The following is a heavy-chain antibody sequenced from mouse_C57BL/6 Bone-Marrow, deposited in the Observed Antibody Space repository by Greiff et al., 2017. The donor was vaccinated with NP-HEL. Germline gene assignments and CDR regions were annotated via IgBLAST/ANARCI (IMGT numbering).Heavy chain of an antibody. Sequence: EVQRVESGGGLVKPGGSLKLSCAASGFTFSDYGMHWVRQAPEKGLEWVAYISSGSSTLYYADTVKGRFTISRDNAKNTLFLQMTSLRSEDTAMYYCARTYYSTLAWFAYWGQGTLVTVSA. CDR2: ISSGSSTL. CDR1: GFTFSDYG. D-gene: IGHD2-12*01. CDR3: ARTYYSTLAWFAY. V-gene: IGHV5-17*01. J-gene: IGHJ3*01.